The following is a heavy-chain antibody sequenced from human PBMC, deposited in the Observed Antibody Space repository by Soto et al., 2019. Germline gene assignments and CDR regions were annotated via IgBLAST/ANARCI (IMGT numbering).Heavy chain of an antibody. CDR1: GYTFTYRY. CDR2: ITPFNGNT. D-gene: IGHD6-13*01. V-gene: IGHV1-45*02. CDR3: AHNRQLVSDLDDAFDI. Sequence: QMQLVQSGAEVKKTGSSVKVSCKASGYTFTYRYLHWVRQAPGQALEWMGWITPFNGNTNYAQKFQDRVTITRDRSMSTAYMELSSLRSEDTAMYYCAHNRQLVSDLDDAFDIWGQGTMVTVSS. J-gene: IGHJ3*02.